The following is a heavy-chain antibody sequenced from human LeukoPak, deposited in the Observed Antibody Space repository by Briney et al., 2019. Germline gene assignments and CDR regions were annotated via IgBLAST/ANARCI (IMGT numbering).Heavy chain of an antibody. Sequence: GGSLRLSCAASGFTFSNSAMTWVRQSPGKGLEWVSDISASGDTTHYADSVKGRFTISRDNSENILSLQMNNLRPEDTAIYYCTKFDSWGQGALVTVSS. CDR3: TKFDS. V-gene: IGHV3-23*01. CDR2: ISASGDTT. J-gene: IGHJ4*02. CDR1: GFTFSNSA.